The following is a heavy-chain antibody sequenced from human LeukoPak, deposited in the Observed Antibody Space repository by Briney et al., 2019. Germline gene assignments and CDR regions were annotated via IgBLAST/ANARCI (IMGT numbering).Heavy chain of an antibody. CDR1: GGSISRYY. V-gene: IGHV4-59*03. Sequence: PSETLSLTCSVSGGSISRYYWSWIRQPPGKGLEWIGYISNSGSTSYNPSLKSRVTISADASKNQFSLKLTSVTAADTAVYYCAGPWGTSPSDWGQGTLVTVSS. CDR2: ISNSGST. CDR3: AGPWGTSPSD. D-gene: IGHD3-16*01. J-gene: IGHJ4*02.